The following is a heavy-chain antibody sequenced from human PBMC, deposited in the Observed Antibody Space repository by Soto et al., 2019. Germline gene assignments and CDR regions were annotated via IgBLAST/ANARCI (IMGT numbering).Heavy chain of an antibody. J-gene: IGHJ6*02. V-gene: IGHV3-48*02. Sequence: LRLSCAGSGFTFSAYTMNWVRQAPGKGLEWVSYINSGSNPIYYADSVKGRFTISRDDAKNSLYLQMKSLRDEDTAVYYCAGDSLPITMVRGADYYYYYGMDVWGQGTTVTVYS. CDR1: GFTFSAYT. CDR2: INSGSNPI. D-gene: IGHD3-10*01. CDR3: AGDSLPITMVRGADYYYYYGMDV.